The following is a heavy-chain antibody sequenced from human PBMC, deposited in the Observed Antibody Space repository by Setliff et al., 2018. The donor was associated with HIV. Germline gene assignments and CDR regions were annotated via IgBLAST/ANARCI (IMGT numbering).Heavy chain of an antibody. D-gene: IGHD6-19*01. V-gene: IGHV4-39*01. CDR3: ARLRREEQWLVRGWFDP. CDR1: GGSISSSSYY. CDR2: IYYSGST. J-gene: IGHJ5*02. Sequence: SETLSLTCTVSGGSISSSSYYWGCIRQPPGKGLEWIGSIYYSGSTYYNPSLKSRVTISVDTAKNQFSLKLSSVTAADTAVYYCARLRREEQWLVRGWFDPWGQGTLVTVSS.